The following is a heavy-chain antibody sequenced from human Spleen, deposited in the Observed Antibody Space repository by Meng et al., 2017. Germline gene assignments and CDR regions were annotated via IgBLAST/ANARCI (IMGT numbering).Heavy chain of an antibody. CDR3: ASADRGYSYGYWTGYYGMDV. J-gene: IGHJ6*02. CDR2: IYYSGST. CDR1: GGSISSSSYY. D-gene: IGHD5-18*01. V-gene: IGHV4-39*07. Sequence: GSLRLSCTVSGGSISSSSYYWGWIRQPPGKGLEWIGSIYYSGSTYYNPSLKSRVTISVDTSKNQFSLKLSSVTAADTAVYYCASADRGYSYGYWTGYYGMDVWGQGTTVTVSS.